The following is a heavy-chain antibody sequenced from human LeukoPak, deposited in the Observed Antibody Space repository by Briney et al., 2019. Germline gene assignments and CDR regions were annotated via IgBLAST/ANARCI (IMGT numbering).Heavy chain of an antibody. J-gene: IGHJ6*02. CDR2: ISGSGGST. V-gene: IGHV3-23*01. CDR1: GFRFSDFT. CDR3: AKSLLAAHTYYYYGMDV. Sequence: PGGSLRLSCAASGFRFSDFTMTWVRQAPGKGPEWVSAISGSGGSTYYADSVKGRFTISRDNSKNTLYLQMNSLRAEDTAVYYCAKSLLAAHTYYYYGMDVWGQGTTVTVSS. D-gene: IGHD6-13*01.